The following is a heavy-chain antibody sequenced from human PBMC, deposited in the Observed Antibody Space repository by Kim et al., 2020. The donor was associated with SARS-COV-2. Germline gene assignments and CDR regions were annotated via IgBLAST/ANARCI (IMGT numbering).Heavy chain of an antibody. Sequence: GGSLRLSCAASGFTFIDYSMNWVRQTPGKGLEWVSSISGSGNYIYYADSVKGRFTISSDNAKNSLYLQMYSLRAEDTAVYYCARDLVVGAASIYYFDFWG. J-gene: IGHJ4*01. CDR2: ISGSGNYI. D-gene: IGHD2-15*01. CDR1: GFTFIDYS. CDR3: ARDLVVGAASIYYFDF. V-gene: IGHV3-21*01.